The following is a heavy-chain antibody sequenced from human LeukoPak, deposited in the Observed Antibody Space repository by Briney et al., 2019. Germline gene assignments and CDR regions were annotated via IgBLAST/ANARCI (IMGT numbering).Heavy chain of an antibody. CDR1: GGSFSGYY. J-gene: IGHJ4*02. D-gene: IGHD2-15*01. V-gene: IGHV4-34*01. CDR2: INHSGSS. CDR3: AREGVVGAYGHFDY. Sequence: SETLSLTCAVYGGSFSGYYWTWIRHPPGKGLEWCGEINHSGSSNYNPSLKSRVTISVDTSKNQFSLKLSSVTAADTAVYYCAREGVVGAYGHFDYWGQGTLVTVSS.